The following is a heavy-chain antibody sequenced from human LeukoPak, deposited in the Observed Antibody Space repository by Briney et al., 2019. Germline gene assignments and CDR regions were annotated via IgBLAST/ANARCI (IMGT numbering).Heavy chain of an antibody. CDR3: AARYYYDSSGSHSPY. CDR2: ISVSGSST. V-gene: IGHV3-23*01. CDR1: GITFSSYA. D-gene: IGHD3-22*01. J-gene: IGHJ4*02. Sequence: GESLRLSCAASGITFSSYATGWVRQAPGKGLEWVSAISVSGSSTDYADPVKGRFTISRDNSKSTLYLQMNSLRAEDTAVYYCAARYYYDSSGSHSPYWGQGTLVAVSS.